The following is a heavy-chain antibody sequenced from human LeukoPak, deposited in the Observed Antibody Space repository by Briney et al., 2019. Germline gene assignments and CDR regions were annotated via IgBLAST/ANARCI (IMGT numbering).Heavy chain of an antibody. J-gene: IGHJ4*02. V-gene: IGHV3-21*01. D-gene: IGHD4-17*01. CDR2: ISSSSSYI. Sequence: GGSLRLSCAASGFTFSSYSMNWVRQAPGKGLEWVSSISSSSSYIYYADSVKGRFTISRDNANNSLYLQMNSLRAEDTAVYYCARSMTTVTTFDYWGQGTLVTVSS. CDR1: GFTFSSYS. CDR3: ARSMTTVTTFDY.